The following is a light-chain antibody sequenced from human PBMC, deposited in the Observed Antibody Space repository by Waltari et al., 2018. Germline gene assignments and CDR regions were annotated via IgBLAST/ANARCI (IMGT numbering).Light chain of an antibody. J-gene: IGKJ1*01. CDR2: SAS. Sequence: DIQMTQSPSFVSASVGDRVTITCRASQGIDNWLAWYQQKPGKAPKFLIYSASSLQSGVPSRFVGSGSGTDFILTINRLQPEDSATYFCQQTNSFPRTFGQGTKVAIK. V-gene: IGKV1-12*01. CDR1: QGIDNW. CDR3: QQTNSFPRT.